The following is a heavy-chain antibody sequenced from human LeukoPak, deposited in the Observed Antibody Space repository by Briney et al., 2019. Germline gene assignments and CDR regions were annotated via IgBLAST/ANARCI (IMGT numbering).Heavy chain of an antibody. J-gene: IGHJ4*02. V-gene: IGHV3-66*01. D-gene: IGHD2-2*01. CDR1: GFTVSSNY. CDR2: IYSGGST. Sequence: PGGSLRLSCAASGFTVSSNYMSWVRQAPGKGLEWVSVIYSGGSTYYADPVKGRFTISRDNSKNTLYLQMNSLRAEDTAVYYCAKDATPVVPAAYFDYWGQGTLVTVSS. CDR3: AKDATPVVPAAYFDY.